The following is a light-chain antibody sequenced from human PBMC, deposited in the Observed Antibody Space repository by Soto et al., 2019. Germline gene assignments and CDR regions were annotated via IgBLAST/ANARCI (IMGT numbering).Light chain of an antibody. Sequence: DIQMTQSPSTLSASVGDSVTFTCRASQSISRWLAWYQQKPGKAPKLLIYDASSLESGGPSRFSGSESGTDFTLTISSLQPDDFATYYCQQYQSYSPLTFGGGTKVEIK. CDR2: DAS. J-gene: IGKJ4*01. V-gene: IGKV1-5*01. CDR1: QSISRW. CDR3: QQYQSYSPLT.